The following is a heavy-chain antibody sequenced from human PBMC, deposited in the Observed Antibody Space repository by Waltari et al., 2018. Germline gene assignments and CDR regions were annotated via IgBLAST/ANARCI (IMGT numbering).Heavy chain of an antibody. J-gene: IGHJ6*02. CDR1: GYSLTSYW. CDR2: IYPGDSDT. V-gene: IGHV5-51*03. CDR3: TGLSHGDPPHYYYYYGMDV. Sequence: VQLVQSGAEVKKPGESLKISSKGSGYSLTSYWNVWLRQLPATRPACMGIIYPGDSDTRYSPSVQGQVTISAVESISTAYLQWSSLKAADTAMYYCTGLSHGDPPHYYYYYGMDVWGQGTTVTVSS. D-gene: IGHD4-17*01.